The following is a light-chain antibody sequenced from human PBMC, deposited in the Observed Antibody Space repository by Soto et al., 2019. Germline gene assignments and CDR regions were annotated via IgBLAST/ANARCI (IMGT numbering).Light chain of an antibody. CDR1: NIGSKG. V-gene: IGLV3-21*02. CDR3: QVWDSSSDQYV. CDR2: DDS. Sequence: SYELTQPPSVSVAPGQTATITCGGNNIGSKGVHWYQQKPGQAPVLVVYDDSGRPSGITERYSGSNSGNTANLTISRVEAGDEADYYCQVWDSSSDQYVFATGTKVTDL. J-gene: IGLJ1*01.